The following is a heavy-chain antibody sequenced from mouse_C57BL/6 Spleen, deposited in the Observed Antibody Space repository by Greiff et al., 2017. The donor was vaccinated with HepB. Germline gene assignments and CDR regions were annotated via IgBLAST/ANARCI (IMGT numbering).Heavy chain of an antibody. V-gene: IGHV1-26*01. J-gene: IGHJ4*01. D-gene: IGHD3-1*01. CDR1: GYTFTDYY. Sequence: VQLQQSGPELVKPGASVKISCKASGYTFTDYYMNWVKQSHGKSLEWIGDINPNNGGTSYNQKFKGKATLTVDKSSSTAYMELRSLTSEDSAVYYCARWRIRGPYYAMDYWGQGTSVTVSS. CDR2: INPNNGGT. CDR3: ARWRIRGPYYAMDY.